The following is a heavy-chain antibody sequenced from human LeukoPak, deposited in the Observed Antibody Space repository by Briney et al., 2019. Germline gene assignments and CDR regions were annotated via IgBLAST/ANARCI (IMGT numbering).Heavy chain of an antibody. V-gene: IGHV3-53*01. Sequence: GGSLRLSCAASGFTVSSNYMSWVRQAPGKGLEWVSVLYSGGSTYYADSVKGRFSISRDNSKNTLYLQMNSLRADDTAVYYCAKAHYGELDYWGQGTLVTVSS. CDR1: GFTVSSNY. CDR3: AKAHYGELDY. D-gene: IGHD4-17*01. CDR2: LYSGGST. J-gene: IGHJ4*02.